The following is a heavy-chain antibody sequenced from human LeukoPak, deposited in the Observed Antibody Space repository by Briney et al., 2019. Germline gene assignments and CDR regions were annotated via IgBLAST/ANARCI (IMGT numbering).Heavy chain of an antibody. V-gene: IGHV4-34*01. CDR2: INHSGSA. CDR3: ARVNINNWHSCDY. Sequence: SETLSLTCAVYGVSFSDYCWSWIRQPPGKGLEWVGGINHSGSANYNPSLKSRVPILADTSKKQFTPKPSSVTAADTAVYYCARVNINNWHSCDYWGQGSLVTVSS. D-gene: IGHD1-1*01. CDR1: GVSFSDYC. J-gene: IGHJ4*02.